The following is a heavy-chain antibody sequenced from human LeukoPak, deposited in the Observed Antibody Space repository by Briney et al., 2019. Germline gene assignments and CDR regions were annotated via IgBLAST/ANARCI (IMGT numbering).Heavy chain of an antibody. V-gene: IGHV4-34*01. J-gene: IGHJ4*02. CDR3: ARGLRFSVYDY. D-gene: IGHD3-3*01. Sequence: SETLSLTCAVYGGSFSGYYWSWIRQPPGKGLEWIGEINHSGSTNYNPSLKSRVTISVDTSKNQFSLKLSSVTAADTAAYYCARGLRFSVYDYWGQGTLVTVSS. CDR2: INHSGST. CDR1: GGSFSGYY.